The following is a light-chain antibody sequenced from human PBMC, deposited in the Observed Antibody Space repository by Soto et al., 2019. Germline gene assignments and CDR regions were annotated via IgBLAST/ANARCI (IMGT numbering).Light chain of an antibody. Sequence: EIVLTQSPGTLSLSPGERATLSCRASQSVSSSYLAWYQQKPGQAPRLLIYGASNRATGIPARFSGSGSGTEFTLTISSLQPDDFAIYYCQHYKSYPWTFGQGTKVDIK. CDR2: GAS. CDR1: QSVSSSY. CDR3: QHYKSYPWT. J-gene: IGKJ1*01. V-gene: IGKV3-20*01.